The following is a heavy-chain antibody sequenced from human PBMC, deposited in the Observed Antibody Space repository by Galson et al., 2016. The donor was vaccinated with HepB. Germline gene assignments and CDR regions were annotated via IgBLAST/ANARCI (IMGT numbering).Heavy chain of an antibody. Sequence: SLRLSCAASGFTFSSYAMYWVRQAPGKGLEWVSSISGSAITTYYADSVKGRFTISRDSSTNTLHPHMNSLSAEDTAIYYCARTMGRGNYATDYWGQGTLVTVSS. CDR3: ARTMGRGNYATDY. D-gene: IGHD4-11*01. V-gene: IGHV3-23*01. CDR2: ISGSAITT. CDR1: GFTFSSYA. J-gene: IGHJ4*02.